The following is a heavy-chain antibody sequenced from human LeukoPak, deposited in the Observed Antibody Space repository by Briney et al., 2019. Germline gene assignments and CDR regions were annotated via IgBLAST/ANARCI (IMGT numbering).Heavy chain of an antibody. D-gene: IGHD3-10*01. J-gene: IGHJ3*02. CDR3: AKAGSVLEESWFGELLNAFDI. CDR2: INPNSGGT. Sequence: EASVKVSCKASGYTFTGYYMHWVRQAPGQGLEWMGWINPNSGGTNYAQKFQGRVTMTRDTSISTAYMELSRLRSDDTALYYCAKAGSVLEESWFGELLNAFDIWGQGTMVTVSS. CDR1: GYTFTGYY. V-gene: IGHV1-2*02.